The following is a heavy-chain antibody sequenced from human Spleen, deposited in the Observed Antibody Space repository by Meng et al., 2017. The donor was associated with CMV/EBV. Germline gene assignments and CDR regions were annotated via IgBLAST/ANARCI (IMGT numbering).Heavy chain of an antibody. V-gene: IGHV4-31*02. D-gene: IGHD6-19*01. CDR1: AGSISSSGYY. CDR3: ARGREGWFAFDM. J-gene: IGHJ3*02. Sequence: VSAGSISSSGYYWSWIRQHPAKGLEWIGNIYYSGHTFYHPSLKSRVIISVDTSKNQFSLRLSSVTAADTALYFCARGREGWFAFDMWGQGTMVTVSS. CDR2: IYYSGHT.